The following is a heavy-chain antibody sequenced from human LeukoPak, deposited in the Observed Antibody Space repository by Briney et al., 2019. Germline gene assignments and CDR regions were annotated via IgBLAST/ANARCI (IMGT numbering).Heavy chain of an antibody. J-gene: IGHJ3*02. CDR3: PTKKRSYECVWGRYRDAFDI. CDR2: FDPEDGET. Sequence: ASVKVSCKVAGYTLTELSMYWGRQAPGKGLEWMGGFDPEDGETIYAQKFQGRVTMTEDTSTDKAYIELSSLRSADTVVYYCPTKKRSYECVWGRYRDAFDIWGQGTMVTVSS. V-gene: IGHV1-24*01. D-gene: IGHD3-16*01. CDR1: GYTLTELS.